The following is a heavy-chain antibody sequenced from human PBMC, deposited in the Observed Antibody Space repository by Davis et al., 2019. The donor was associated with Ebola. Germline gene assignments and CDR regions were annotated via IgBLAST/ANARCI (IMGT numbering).Heavy chain of an antibody. CDR3: ARAGVNYYDSSGYYYDY. D-gene: IGHD3-22*01. Sequence: PGGSLRLSCAASGFTFTRYIMSWVRKAPGKGLEWVSYISSSSSTIYYADSVKGRFTISRDNAKNSLYLQMNSLRDEDTAVYFCARAGVNYYDSSGYYYDYWGQGTLVTVSS. J-gene: IGHJ4*02. V-gene: IGHV3-48*02. CDR1: GFTFTRYI. CDR2: ISSSSSTI.